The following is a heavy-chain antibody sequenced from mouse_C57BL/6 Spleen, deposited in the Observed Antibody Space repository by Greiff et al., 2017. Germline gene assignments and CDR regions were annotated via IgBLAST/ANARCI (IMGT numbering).Heavy chain of an antibody. Sequence: EVQLQQSGPELVKPGASVKMSCKASGYTFTDYNMHWVKQSHGKSLEWIGYINPNNGGTSYNQKFKGKATLTVNKSSSTAYMELRSLTSEDSAVYYCARFYYHGNYFDYWGQGTTLTVSS. J-gene: IGHJ2*01. CDR2: INPNNGGT. CDR3: ARFYYHGNYFDY. V-gene: IGHV1-22*01. D-gene: IGHD1-1*01. CDR1: GYTFTDYN.